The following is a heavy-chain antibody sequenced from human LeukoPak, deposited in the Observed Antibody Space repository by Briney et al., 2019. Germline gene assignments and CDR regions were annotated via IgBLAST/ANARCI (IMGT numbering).Heavy chain of an antibody. V-gene: IGHV1-69*05. CDR3: ARADDRQLVAASFDY. J-gene: IGHJ4*02. CDR2: IIPIFGTA. Sequence: ASVKVSCKASGGTFNSYAISWVRQAPGQGLEWMGGIIPIFGTANHAQKFQGRVTITTDESTSTAYMELSSLRSDDTAVYYCARADDRQLVAASFDYWGQGTLVNVSS. D-gene: IGHD6-6*01. CDR1: GGTFNSYA.